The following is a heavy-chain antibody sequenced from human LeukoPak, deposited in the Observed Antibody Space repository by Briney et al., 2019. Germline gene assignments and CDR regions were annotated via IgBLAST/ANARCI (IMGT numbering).Heavy chain of an antibody. CDR2: IDPNSGGT. CDR3: ARDNSVGDTAWWFDP. CDR1: GYTFTGYL. Sequence: ASVKVSCKASGYTFTGYLMHWVRQAPGQGLEWMGWIDPNSGGTNYAQKFQGRVTMTRDMSTSTDYMELSSLRSEDAAVYYCARDNSVGDTAWWFDPWGQGTLVTVSS. D-gene: IGHD1-26*01. V-gene: IGHV1-2*02. J-gene: IGHJ5*02.